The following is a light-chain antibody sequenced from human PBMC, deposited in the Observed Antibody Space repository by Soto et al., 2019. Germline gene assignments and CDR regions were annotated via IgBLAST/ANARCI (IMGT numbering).Light chain of an antibody. V-gene: IGLV2-14*01. CDR2: EVS. J-gene: IGLJ3*02. CDR3: SSYTTTTKGWV. CDR1: SSDVGGYKY. Sequence: QSALTQPASVSGSPGQSITTSCTGTSSDVGGYKYVSWYQQHPGKVPRLMIYEVSSRPSGVSDRFSGSKSGNTASLTISGLQTEDEADYFCSSYTTTTKGWVFGGGTKLTVL.